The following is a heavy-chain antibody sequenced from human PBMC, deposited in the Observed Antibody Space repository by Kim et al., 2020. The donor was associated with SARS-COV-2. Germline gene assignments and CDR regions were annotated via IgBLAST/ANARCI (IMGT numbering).Heavy chain of an antibody. D-gene: IGHD6-6*01. J-gene: IGHJ3*02. V-gene: IGHV3-23*01. CDR3: AAKAGAALGFAFDI. Sequence: AAAVKGRCTIPRDNSKNTHYLQISSLRAAGTAVYYCAAKAGAALGFAFDIWGQGTMVTVSS.